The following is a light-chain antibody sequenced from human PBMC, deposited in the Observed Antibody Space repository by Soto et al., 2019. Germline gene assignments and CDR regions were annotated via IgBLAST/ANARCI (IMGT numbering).Light chain of an antibody. CDR3: TSYTSSTPWV. CDR1: SSDVGRYNY. V-gene: IGLV2-14*01. J-gene: IGLJ3*02. Sequence: QSALTQPASVSGSPGQSITISCTGTSSDVGRYNYVSWYQQHPGKAPKLMIYEVSNRPSGVSNRFSASKSGNTASLTISGLQAEDEADYYCTSYTSSTPWVFGGGTKVTVL. CDR2: EVS.